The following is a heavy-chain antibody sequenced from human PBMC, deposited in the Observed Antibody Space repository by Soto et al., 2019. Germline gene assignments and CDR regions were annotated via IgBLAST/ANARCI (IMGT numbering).Heavy chain of an antibody. CDR1: GGSISSYY. J-gene: IGHJ4*02. CDR2: IYYSGST. V-gene: IGHV4-59*01. D-gene: IGHD3-10*01. Sequence: SETLSLTCTVSGGSISSYYWSWIWQPPGKGLEWIGYIYYSGSTNYNPSLKSRVTISVDTSKNQFSLKLSSVTAADTAVYYCARGKGSPFPFDYWGQGTLVTVSS. CDR3: ARGKGSPFPFDY.